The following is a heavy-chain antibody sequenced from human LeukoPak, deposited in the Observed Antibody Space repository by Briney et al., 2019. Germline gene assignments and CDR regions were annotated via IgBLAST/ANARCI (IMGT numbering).Heavy chain of an antibody. CDR1: GFTLSSYW. V-gene: IGHV3-7*01. D-gene: IGHD6-6*01. CDR2: IKEDGGEK. J-gene: IGHJ6*03. Sequence: RSGGSLRRSCAASGFTLSSYWMSWVRQAPGKGLEWVANIKEDGGEKYYVDSVKGRFTISRDNARNSLYLQMNSLRAEDTAVYYCARDGAARPHYYYYYMDVWGKGTTVTVSS. CDR3: ARDGAARPHYYYYYMDV.